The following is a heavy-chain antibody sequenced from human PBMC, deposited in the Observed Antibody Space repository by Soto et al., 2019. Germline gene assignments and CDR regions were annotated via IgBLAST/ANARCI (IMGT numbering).Heavy chain of an antibody. D-gene: IGHD4-4*01. J-gene: IGHJ4*02. Sequence: QVQLQESGPGLVKPSGTLSLTCAVSGDSINTNNWWSWVRQPPGKGLEWIGEIYHSGGTNYNPSLKSRVAISIVTSRNQFSLTVTSVTAADTAVYYCAFPATNDFDYWGQGILVTVSS. CDR2: IYHSGGT. V-gene: IGHV4-4*02. CDR1: GDSINTNNW. CDR3: AFPATNDFDY.